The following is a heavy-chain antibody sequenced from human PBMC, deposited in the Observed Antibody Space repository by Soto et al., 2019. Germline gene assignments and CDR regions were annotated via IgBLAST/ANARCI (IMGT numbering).Heavy chain of an antibody. CDR2: IYXTGSN. CDR3: ARANWYSEY. CDR1: CGSISNHY. V-gene: IGHV4-59*11. Sequence: PXXTLSLTCTVSCGSISNHYWSWIRQPPGKGMEWXGYIYXTGSNNYNHSXXSRVTMSXXKSRNQLSMNLTFMTAADTAIYYCARANWYSEYWGQGTLVTVSS. D-gene: IGHD7-27*01. J-gene: IGHJ4*02.